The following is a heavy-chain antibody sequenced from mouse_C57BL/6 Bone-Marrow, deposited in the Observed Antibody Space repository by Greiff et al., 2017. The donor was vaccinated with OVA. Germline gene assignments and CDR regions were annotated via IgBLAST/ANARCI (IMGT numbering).Heavy chain of an antibody. CDR3: ASKAYYSNSAYFDV. Sequence: QVQLKQSGAELMKPGASVKLSCKATGYTFTGYWIEWVKQRPGHGLEWIGEILPGSGSTNYNEKFKGKATFTADPSSKTAYMQLSSLTTEDSAIYYCASKAYYSNSAYFDVWGTGTTVTVSS. CDR2: ILPGSGST. CDR1: GYTFTGYW. V-gene: IGHV1-9*01. J-gene: IGHJ1*03. D-gene: IGHD2-5*01.